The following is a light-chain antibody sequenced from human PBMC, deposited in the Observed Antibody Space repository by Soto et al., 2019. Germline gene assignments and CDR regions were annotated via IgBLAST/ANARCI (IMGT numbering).Light chain of an antibody. CDR3: SSYTGTSTLV. J-gene: IGLJ1*01. V-gene: IGLV2-14*03. CDR2: DVS. Sequence: QSALTQPASVSGSTGRSITISCTGTSSDVGGHNYVSWYQQHPGKAPRLMIYDVSLRPSGVSNRFSGSKSVNTASLTISGLQAEDEADYYCSSYTGTSTLVFGTGPKVTVL. CDR1: SSDVGGHNY.